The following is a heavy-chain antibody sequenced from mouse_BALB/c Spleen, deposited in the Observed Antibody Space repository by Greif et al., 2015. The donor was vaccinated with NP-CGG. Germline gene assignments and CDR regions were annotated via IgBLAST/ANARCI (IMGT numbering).Heavy chain of an antibody. J-gene: IGHJ4*01. CDR3: ARGGLRGAMDY. CDR1: GFTFSSYY. Sequence: EVQRVESGGGLVKLGGSLKLSCAASGFTFSSYYMSWVRQTPEKRLELVAATNSNGGSTYYPDTVKGRFTISRDNAKNTLCLQMSSVRSEDTALYCCARGGLRGAMDYWGHGTSVTVSS. D-gene: IGHD2-2*01. V-gene: IGHV5-6-2*01. CDR2: TNSNGGST.